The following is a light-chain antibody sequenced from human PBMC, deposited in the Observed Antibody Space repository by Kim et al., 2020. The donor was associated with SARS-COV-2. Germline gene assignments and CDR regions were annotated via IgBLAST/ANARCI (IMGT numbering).Light chain of an antibody. Sequence: PGQKVTISCSGSSSNIGNNYVSWYQQLPGTAPKLLIYDNNKRPSGIPDRFSGSKSGTSATLGITGLQTGDEADYYCGTWDSSLSAGVFGGGTQLTVL. J-gene: IGLJ3*02. CDR2: DNN. CDR1: SSNIGNNY. CDR3: GTWDSSLSAGV. V-gene: IGLV1-51*01.